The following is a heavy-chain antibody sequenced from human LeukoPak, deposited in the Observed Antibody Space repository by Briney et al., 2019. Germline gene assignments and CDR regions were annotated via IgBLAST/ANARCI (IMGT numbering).Heavy chain of an antibody. V-gene: IGHV3-48*03. J-gene: IGHJ4*02. D-gene: IGHD6-19*01. Sequence: GGSLRLSCAASGFTFSSYEMNWVRQAPGKGLEWVSYISASGVPIYYADSVKGRFTISRDNAKNSLYLQMNSLRAEDTAVYYCAREKGSSGFFDYGGQGPLVTVSS. CDR3: AREKGSSGFFDY. CDR1: GFTFSSYE. CDR2: ISASGVPI.